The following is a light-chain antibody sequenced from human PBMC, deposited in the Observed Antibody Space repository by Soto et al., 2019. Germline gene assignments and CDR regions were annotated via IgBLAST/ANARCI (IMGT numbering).Light chain of an antibody. CDR1: QSVRNSY. J-gene: IGKJ2*01. CDR3: QQYCRSPRYT. Sequence: EIVLTQFPDTLSLSPGERATLSCRASQSVRNSYLAWYQQRPGQAPRLLIYGADSRATGIPDRFSGSGSDTDFTLTISRLEPEDFAVYYCQQYCRSPRYTFGQGTKLEI. CDR2: GAD. V-gene: IGKV3-20*01.